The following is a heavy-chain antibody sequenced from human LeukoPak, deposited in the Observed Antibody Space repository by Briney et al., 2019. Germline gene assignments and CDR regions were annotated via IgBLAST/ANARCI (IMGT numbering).Heavy chain of an antibody. Sequence: PGGSLRLSCTASGFTFGDYAMTWVRQAPGKGLEWVGFIRSKAYGGTTDYAASVKGRFTISRDDSKSIAYLEMNSLKTEGTAVYYCARDRSGYYSEYFQHWGQGTLVTVSS. CDR3: ARDRSGYYSEYFQH. V-gene: IGHV3-49*04. CDR1: GFTFGDYA. D-gene: IGHD3-22*01. CDR2: IRSKAYGGTT. J-gene: IGHJ1*01.